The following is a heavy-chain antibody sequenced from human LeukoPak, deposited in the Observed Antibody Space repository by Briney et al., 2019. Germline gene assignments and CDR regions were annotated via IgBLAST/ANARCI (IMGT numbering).Heavy chain of an antibody. D-gene: IGHD3-10*01. V-gene: IGHV3-23*01. CDR3: AKTARGRWFGGQRCFDP. Sequence: GGSLRLSCAASGFTFRSYAMSWVRQAPGKGLEWVSAISGSGGSTYYADSVKGRFTISRDNSKNTLYLQMNSLRAEDTALYYCAKTARGRWFGGQRCFDPWGQGTLVTVSS. J-gene: IGHJ5*02. CDR2: ISGSGGST. CDR1: GFTFRSYA.